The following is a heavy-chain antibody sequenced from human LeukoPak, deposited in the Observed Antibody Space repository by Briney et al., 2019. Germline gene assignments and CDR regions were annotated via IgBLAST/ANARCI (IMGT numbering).Heavy chain of an antibody. V-gene: IGHV4-38-2*02. J-gene: IGHJ5*02. CDR2: IYHSGTT. CDR1: GYSISSGYY. CDR3: ARVKGRLSWFDP. Sequence: SETLSLTCTVSGYSISSGYYWGWIRQPPGKGLEWIGSIYHSGTTYYNPSLKSRVTISVDTSKNQFSLKLSSVTAADTAVYYCARVKGRLSWFDPWGQGTLFTVSS.